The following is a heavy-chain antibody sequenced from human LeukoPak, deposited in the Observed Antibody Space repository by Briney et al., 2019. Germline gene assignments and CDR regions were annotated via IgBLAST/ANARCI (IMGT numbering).Heavy chain of an antibody. D-gene: IGHD3-3*01. CDR3: ATLGVGPLYFVY. CDR2: IKPDGGAK. CDR1: GFTFSTFW. Sequence: GGSLRLSCAASGFTFSTFWMSWVRQAPGKGLEWVANIKPDGGAKYYVDSVKGRFTISRDNAKNSLFLQMNSLSVDDTAVYYCATLGVGPLYFVYWGQGTLVTVSS. V-gene: IGHV3-7*05. J-gene: IGHJ4*02.